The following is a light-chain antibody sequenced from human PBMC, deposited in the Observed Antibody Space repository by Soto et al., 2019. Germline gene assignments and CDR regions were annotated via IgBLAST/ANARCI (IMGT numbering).Light chain of an antibody. CDR2: EVN. CDR3: SSYAGSNRFE. CDR1: SSDVGGYNY. V-gene: IGLV2-8*01. J-gene: IGLJ2*01. Sequence: QSALTQPPSASGSPGQSVTISCTGTSSDVGGYNYVSWYQQHPGKAPKLIIYEVNQRPSGVPDRFSGSKSGNTASLTVSGLQAEDEADYYCSSYAGSNRFEVGGGTKVTVL.